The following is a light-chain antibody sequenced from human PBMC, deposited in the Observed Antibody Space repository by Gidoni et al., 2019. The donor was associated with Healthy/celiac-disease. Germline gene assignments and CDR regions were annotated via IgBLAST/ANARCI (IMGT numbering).Light chain of an antibody. CDR2: DAS. J-gene: IGKJ1*01. V-gene: IGKV3-11*01. CDR3: QQRSNGPWT. Sequence: EIVFTQSPATLSLSPGERATLSCRDSQIVSSYLAWYQPKPGQAPRLLIYDASTRATGIPARFSGSGSGKDCTLTISSLEPEDFAVYYCQQRSNGPWTFGQGTKVEIK. CDR1: QIVSSY.